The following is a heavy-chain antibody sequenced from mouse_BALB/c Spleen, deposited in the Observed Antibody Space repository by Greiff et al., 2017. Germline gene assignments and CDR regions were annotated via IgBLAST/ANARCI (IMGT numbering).Heavy chain of an antibody. CDR1: GYTFTSYW. V-gene: IGHV1S41*01. D-gene: IGHD2-1*01. J-gene: IGHJ1*01. Sequence: DLVKPGATVKLSCKASGYTFTSYWINWIKQRPGQGLEWIGRIAPGSGSTYYNEMFKGKATLTVDTSSSTAYIQLSSLSSEDSAVYFCARSTTRYFDVWGAGTTVTVSS. CDR2: IAPGSGST. CDR3: ARSTTRYFDV.